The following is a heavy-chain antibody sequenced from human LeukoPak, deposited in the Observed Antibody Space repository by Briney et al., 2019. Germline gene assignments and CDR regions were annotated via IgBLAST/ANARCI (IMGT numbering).Heavy chain of an antibody. CDR3: VRQFAS. CDR1: GFTFSDHI. Sequence: SGGSLRPSGAASGFTFSDHIMNWVRQLPGKRLEWVAYVSGSGSTVYYADSVKGRFTISRDNGKSSLYLQMNSLRVEDTALYYCVRQFASWGQGTLVTVSS. J-gene: IGHJ4*02. V-gene: IGHV3-48*01. CDR2: VSGSGSTV.